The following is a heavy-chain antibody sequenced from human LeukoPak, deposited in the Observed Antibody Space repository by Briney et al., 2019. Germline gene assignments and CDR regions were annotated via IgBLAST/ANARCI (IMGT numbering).Heavy chain of an antibody. CDR1: GYSFTSYW. CDR3: ARHYYGSGSYSHFDF. CDR2: IDPGDSYT. Sequence: GESLRISCKGSGYSFTSYWVSWVRQMPGKGLEWMGRIDPGDSYTSYVPSFQGHVTISSDTSISTAYLQWSSLKASDTAMYYCARHYYGSGSYSHFDFWGQGTLVTVSS. V-gene: IGHV5-10-1*01. J-gene: IGHJ4*02. D-gene: IGHD3-10*01.